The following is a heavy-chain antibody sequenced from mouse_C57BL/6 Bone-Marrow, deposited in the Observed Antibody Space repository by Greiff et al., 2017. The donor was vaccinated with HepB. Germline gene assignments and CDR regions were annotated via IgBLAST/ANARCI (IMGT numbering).Heavy chain of an antibody. D-gene: IGHD1-2*01. CDR1: YTFSRRVH. CDR3: SEDSSVYYGAWSGTTAPEGY. Sequence: VQLQQSGPELARPWASVKISCQAFYTFSRRVHFAIRDTNYWMQWVKQGPGQGLEWIGAIYPGNGDTSYNQKFKGKATLTADKSSSTAYMQLSSLTSEDSSVYYGAWSGTTAPEGYWGQGTTLTVAS. CDR2: GQGLEWIG. V-gene: IGHV1-87*01. J-gene: IGHJ2*01.